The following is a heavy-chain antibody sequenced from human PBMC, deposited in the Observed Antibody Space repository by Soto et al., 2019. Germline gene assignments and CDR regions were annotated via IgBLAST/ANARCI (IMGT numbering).Heavy chain of an antibody. CDR3: AKDYGVRGIMTNLFDS. CDR2: ISGSGDRT. J-gene: IGHJ5*01. Sequence: EVQLLESGGGLVQPGGSLRISCTASGFTFDNYAMAWVRQAPGKGLDWVAGISGSGDRTNYVDSVKGRFTISRDNSKNRSYLQTKRPRAADTALYYCAKDYGVRGIMTNLFDSWGQGTLVAVSS. V-gene: IGHV3-23*01. D-gene: IGHD3-10*01. CDR1: GFTFDNYA.